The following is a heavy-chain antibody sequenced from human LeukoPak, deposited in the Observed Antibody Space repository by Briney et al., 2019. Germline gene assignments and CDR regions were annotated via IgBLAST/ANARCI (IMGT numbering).Heavy chain of an antibody. CDR1: GFTFSSYE. J-gene: IGHJ4*02. D-gene: IGHD5-18*01. V-gene: IGHV3-48*03. Sequence: PGGSLRLSCAASGFTFSSYEMNWVRQAPGKGLEWVSYIRSSGDTIYYADSVKGRFTISRDNAKNSLYLQMNSLRAEDTAVYYCARGVDSYVSLDYWGQGTLVTVSS. CDR3: ARGVDSYVSLDY. CDR2: IRSSGDTI.